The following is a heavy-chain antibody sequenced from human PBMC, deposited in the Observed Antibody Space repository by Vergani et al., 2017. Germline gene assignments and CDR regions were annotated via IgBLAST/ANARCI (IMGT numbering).Heavy chain of an antibody. V-gene: IGHV3-66*02. Sequence: EVQMVESGGGMVQPGGSLRRSCAASGFTVSSNYMSWVRQAPGKGLEWVSVSYSGGITYYADSVKGRFTISRDNSKHTLDLQMNSLRAEDTAVYYCARDVVVVAATSYYYYGMDVWGQGTTVTVSS. CDR1: GFTVSSNY. D-gene: IGHD2-15*01. CDR2: SYSGGIT. J-gene: IGHJ6*02. CDR3: ARDVVVVAATSYYYYGMDV.